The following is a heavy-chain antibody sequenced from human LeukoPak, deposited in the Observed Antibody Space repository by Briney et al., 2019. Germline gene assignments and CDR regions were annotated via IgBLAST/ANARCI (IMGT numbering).Heavy chain of an antibody. CDR2: IKKDGTEK. Sequence: GGSLRLSCAASGFNLNSYWMSWVRQAPGKGLEWVANIKKDGTEKNYVDSVKGRFIISRDNTKKSLYLQMNGLRAEDTAVYYCARDRQGDYMDVWGKGTTVAVSS. V-gene: IGHV3-7*01. CDR1: GFNLNSYW. CDR3: ARDRQGDYMDV. J-gene: IGHJ6*03. D-gene: IGHD6-6*01.